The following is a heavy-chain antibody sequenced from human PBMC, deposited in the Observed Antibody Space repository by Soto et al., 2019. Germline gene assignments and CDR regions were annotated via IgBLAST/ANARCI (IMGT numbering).Heavy chain of an antibody. CDR2: ISGSGDGT. V-gene: IGHV3-23*01. D-gene: IGHD2-8*01. CDR1: GFTVGSHA. J-gene: IGHJ6*02. CDR3: TRSRRSILMVYGFGGMDV. Sequence: GGSLRLSCAVSGFTVGSHAMSWVRQAPGKGLEWVSSISGSGDGTYYGDSVKGRFTISRDSSSSTLYLQMDNLRGEDTAVYFCTRSRRSILMVYGFGGMDVWGQGTTVTVSS.